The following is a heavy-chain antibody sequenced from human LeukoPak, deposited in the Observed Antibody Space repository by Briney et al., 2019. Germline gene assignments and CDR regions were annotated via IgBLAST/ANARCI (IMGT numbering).Heavy chain of an antibody. Sequence: PGGSLRLSCAASGFTFSGSAMHWVRQASGKGLEWVGRIRSKANSYATAYAASVKGRFTISRDDSKNTAYLQMNSLKTEDTAVYYCTREYTAMDKYYYYYMDVWGKGTTVTVSS. CDR3: TREYTAMDKYYYYYMDV. D-gene: IGHD5-18*01. V-gene: IGHV3-73*01. J-gene: IGHJ6*03. CDR2: IRSKANSYAT. CDR1: GFTFSGSA.